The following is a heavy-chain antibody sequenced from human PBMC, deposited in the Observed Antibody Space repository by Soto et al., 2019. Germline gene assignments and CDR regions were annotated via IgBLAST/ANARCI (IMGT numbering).Heavy chain of an antibody. V-gene: IGHV1-58*01. CDR2: IVVGSGNT. CDR1: GFTFTSSA. D-gene: IGHD6-19*01. CDR3: AADGQWLADDAFDI. J-gene: IGHJ3*02. Sequence: SVKVSCKASGFTFTSSAVQWVRQARGQRLEWIGWIVVGSGNTNYAQKFQERVTITRDMSTSTAYMELSSLRSEDTAVYYCAADGQWLADDAFDIWGQGTMVTVSS.